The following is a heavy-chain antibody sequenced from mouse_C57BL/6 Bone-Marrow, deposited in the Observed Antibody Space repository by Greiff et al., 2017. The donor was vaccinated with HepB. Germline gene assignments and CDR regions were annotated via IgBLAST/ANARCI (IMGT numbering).Heavy chain of an antibody. CDR3: ARAGVLRYAMDY. CDR1: GYSITSGYY. CDR2: ISYDGSN. Sequence: EVHLVESGPGLVKPSQSLSLTCSVTGYSITSGYYWNWIRQFPGNKLEWMGYISYDGSNNYNPSLKNRISITRDTSKNQFFLKLNSVTTEDTATYYCARAGVLRYAMDYWGQGTSVTVSS. V-gene: IGHV3-6*01. J-gene: IGHJ4*01. D-gene: IGHD1-1*01.